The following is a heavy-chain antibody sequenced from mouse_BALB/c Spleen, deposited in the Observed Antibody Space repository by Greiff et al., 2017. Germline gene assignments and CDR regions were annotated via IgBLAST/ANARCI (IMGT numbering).Heavy chain of an antibody. Sequence: VMLVESGAELVRPGSSVKISCKASGYAFSSYWMNWVKQRPGQGLEWIGQIYPGDGDTNYNGKFKGKATLTADKSSSTAYMQLSSLTSEDSAVYFCASGTTAFDYWGQGTTLTVSS. J-gene: IGHJ2*01. CDR1: GYAFSSYW. CDR2: IYPGDGDT. CDR3: ASGTTAFDY. V-gene: IGHV1-80*01. D-gene: IGHD1-2*01.